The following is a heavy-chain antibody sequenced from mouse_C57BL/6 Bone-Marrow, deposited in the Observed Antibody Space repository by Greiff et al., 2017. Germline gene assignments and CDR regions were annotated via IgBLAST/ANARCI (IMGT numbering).Heavy chain of an antibody. J-gene: IGHJ2*01. CDR1: GYTFTSYG. V-gene: IGHV1-81*01. D-gene: IGHD1-1*01. CDR3: ARCYYYGSSFDY. Sequence: VMLVESGAELARPGASVKLSCKASGYTFTSYGISWVKQRTGQGLEWIGEIYPRSGNTYYNEKFKGKATLTADKSSSTAYMELRSLTSEDSAVYFCARCYYYGSSFDYWGQGTTLTVSS. CDR2: IYPRSGNT.